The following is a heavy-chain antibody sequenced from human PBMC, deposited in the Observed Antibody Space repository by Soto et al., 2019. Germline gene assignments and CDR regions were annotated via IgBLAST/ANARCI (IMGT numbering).Heavy chain of an antibody. CDR1: GGTFSSYA. D-gene: IGHD2-21*02. Sequence: SVKVSCKASGGTFSSYAISWVRQAPGQGLEWMGGIIPIFGTANYAQKFQGRVTITADESTSTAYMELSSLRSEDTAVYYCARTAYCGGDCYSGLGYWGQGTLVTVSS. CDR2: IIPIFGTA. J-gene: IGHJ4*02. V-gene: IGHV1-69*13. CDR3: ARTAYCGGDCYSGLGY.